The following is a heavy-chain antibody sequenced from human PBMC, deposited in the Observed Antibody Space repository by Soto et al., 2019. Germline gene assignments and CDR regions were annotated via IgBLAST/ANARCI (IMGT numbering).Heavy chain of an antibody. J-gene: IGHJ4*02. Sequence: SETLSLTCTVSGGSISSSSYYWGWIRQPPGKGLEWIGSIYYSGSTKYNPSLESRVTISIDTSMNHFSLKLSSVTAADTAVYYCARLGSGAGATTYGSRFVDDYWGQGILVTVSS. CDR3: ARLGSGAGATTYGSRFVDDY. V-gene: IGHV4-39*02. D-gene: IGHD3-10*01. CDR1: GGSISSSSYY. CDR2: IYYSGST.